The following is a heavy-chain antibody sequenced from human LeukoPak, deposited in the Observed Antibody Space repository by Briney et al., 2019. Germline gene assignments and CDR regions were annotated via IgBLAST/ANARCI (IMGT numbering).Heavy chain of an antibody. Sequence: PGESLTLSCAASGFTLSSYAMSWLRQAPGKGLEWVSAISGSGGSRYYAASVKGRFTISRDNSKNPLYLQMNRLRAEDTAVYYCAKGLRLSRGYSGYDYHYFDYWGQGTLVTVSS. CDR2: ISGSGGSR. J-gene: IGHJ4*02. CDR1: GFTLSSYA. CDR3: AKGLRLSRGYSGYDYHYFDY. V-gene: IGHV3-23*01. D-gene: IGHD5-12*01.